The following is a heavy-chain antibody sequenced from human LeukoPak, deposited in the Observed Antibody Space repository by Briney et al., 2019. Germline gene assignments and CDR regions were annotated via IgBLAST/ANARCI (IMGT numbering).Heavy chain of an antibody. CDR3: AGDQGVLFLLAGYFYYMDV. Sequence: GGSLRLSCRGSGLSFGDYAINWVRQAPGKGLEWVGVIRRSGTTDYAASVKGRFTISRDDSRSIAFLQMDSLKTEDSALYHCAGDQGVLFLLAGYFYYMDVWGKGTTVTVSS. CDR2: IRRSGTT. J-gene: IGHJ6*03. CDR1: GLSFGDYA. V-gene: IGHV3-49*04. D-gene: IGHD3-9*01.